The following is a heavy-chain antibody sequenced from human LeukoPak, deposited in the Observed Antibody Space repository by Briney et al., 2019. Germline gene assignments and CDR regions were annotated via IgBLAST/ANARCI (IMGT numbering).Heavy chain of an antibody. Sequence: SETLSLTCAVSGGSFSGKYWTWIRQPPGKGLEWIGEVTYSGSIYYNPSLKSRVTTSVDTSKNQLSRKLNSVTAADTAVYYCARDLMTWGQGTLVTVSS. CDR2: VTYSGSI. V-gene: IGHV4-34*01. CDR3: ARDLMT. CDR1: GGSFSGKY. J-gene: IGHJ4*02.